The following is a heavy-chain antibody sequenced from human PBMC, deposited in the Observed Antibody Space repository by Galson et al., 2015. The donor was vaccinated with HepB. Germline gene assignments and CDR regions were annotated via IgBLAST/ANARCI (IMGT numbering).Heavy chain of an antibody. Sequence: SLRLSCAGFGLTFSCYNMNWVRQAPGKGLEWISFISRSSDTIHYADSVKGRFTISRDNAKDSLFLQMNSLRAEDTAIYYCARGSYYSDDPIAWGQGTLVTVSS. J-gene: IGHJ5*02. D-gene: IGHD5-18*01. V-gene: IGHV3-48*01. CDR2: ISRSSDTI. CDR3: ARGSYYSDDPIA. CDR1: GLTFSCYN.